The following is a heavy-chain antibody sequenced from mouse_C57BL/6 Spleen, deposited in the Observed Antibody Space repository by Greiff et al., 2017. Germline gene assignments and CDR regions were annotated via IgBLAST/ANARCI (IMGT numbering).Heavy chain of an antibody. Sequence: EVKVVESGGGLVKPGGSLKLSCAASGFTFSSYAMSWVRQTPEKRLEWVATISDGGSYTYYPDNVKGRFTISRDNAKNNLYLQMSHLKSEDTAMYYCARDALGDWYFDVWGTGTTVTVSS. CDR1: GFTFSSYA. V-gene: IGHV5-4*01. CDR3: ARDALGDWYFDV. D-gene: IGHD4-1*01. CDR2: ISDGGSYT. J-gene: IGHJ1*03.